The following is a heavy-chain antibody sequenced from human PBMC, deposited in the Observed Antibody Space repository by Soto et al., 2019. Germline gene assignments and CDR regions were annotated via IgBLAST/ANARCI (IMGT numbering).Heavy chain of an antibody. Sequence: QVQLVQSGAEVKKPGSSVKVSCKASGGTVSSYSISWVRQAPGQGLEWMGRIIPILGIAKYAQKLQGRVTITAHKSTSSAYMELSSLRAEDTAVYYCARGVATISGGDKYHDGMDVWGQGTTITVSS. CDR1: GGTVSSYS. D-gene: IGHD5-12*01. CDR3: ARGVATISGGDKYHDGMDV. J-gene: IGHJ6*02. CDR2: IIPILGIA. V-gene: IGHV1-69*02.